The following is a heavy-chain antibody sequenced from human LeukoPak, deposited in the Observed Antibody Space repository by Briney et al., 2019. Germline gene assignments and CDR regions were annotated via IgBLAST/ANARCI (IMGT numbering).Heavy chain of an antibody. Sequence: GGSLRLSCAASGFTFSSYAMSWVRQAPGKGLEWVSTITTSGGSTYYADSVKGRFTISRDNSKNTLYLQMNSLRAEDTAVYYCARASGLYYYYMDVWGKGTTVTVSS. CDR2: ITTSGGST. D-gene: IGHD3-10*01. CDR3: ARASGLYYYYMDV. CDR1: GFTFSSYA. V-gene: IGHV3-23*01. J-gene: IGHJ6*03.